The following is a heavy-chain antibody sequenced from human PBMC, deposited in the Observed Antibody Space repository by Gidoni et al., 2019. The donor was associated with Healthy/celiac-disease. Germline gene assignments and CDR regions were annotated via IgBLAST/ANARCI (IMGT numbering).Heavy chain of an antibody. V-gene: IGHV3-33*08. CDR1: GFTFSSYG. J-gene: IGHJ3*02. D-gene: IGHD1-26*01. CDR3: ARSKRLIRWSDHDAFDI. Sequence: QVQLVESGGGVVQPGRSLRLSCAASGFTFSSYGMHWVRQAPGKGLEWVAVIWYDGSNKYYADSVKGRFTISRDNSKNTLYLQMNSLRAEDTAVYYCARSKRLIRWSDHDAFDIWGQGTMVTVSS. CDR2: IWYDGSNK.